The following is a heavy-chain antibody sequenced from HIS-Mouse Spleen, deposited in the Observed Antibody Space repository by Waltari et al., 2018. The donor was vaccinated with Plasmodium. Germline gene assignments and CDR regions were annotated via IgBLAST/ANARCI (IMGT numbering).Heavy chain of an antibody. CDR2: IYYSGST. CDR1: GGSISSSSYY. D-gene: IGHD3-9*01. J-gene: IGHJ4*02. CDR3: ARECLNYDILTGYEYYFDY. V-gene: IGHV4-39*01. Sequence: QLQLQESGPGLVKPSETLSLTCTVPGGSISSSSYYWGWIRQPPGKGLEWIGSIYYSGSTYYNPSLKSRVTISVDTSKNQFSLKLSSVTAADTAVYYCARECLNYDILTGYEYYFDYWGQGTLVTVSS.